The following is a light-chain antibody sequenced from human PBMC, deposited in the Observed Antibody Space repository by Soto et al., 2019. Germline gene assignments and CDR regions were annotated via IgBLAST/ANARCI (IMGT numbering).Light chain of an antibody. CDR3: RSYTSSSTHAV. Sequence: QSALTQPASVSGSPGQSITISCTGTSSDVGGYNYVSWYQQHPGKAPKLMIYDVSNRPSGVSNRFSGSKSGNTASLTISGLQAEDEADYYCRSYTSSSTHAVFGGGTKLTVL. V-gene: IGLV2-14*01. CDR2: DVS. CDR1: SSDVGGYNY. J-gene: IGLJ3*02.